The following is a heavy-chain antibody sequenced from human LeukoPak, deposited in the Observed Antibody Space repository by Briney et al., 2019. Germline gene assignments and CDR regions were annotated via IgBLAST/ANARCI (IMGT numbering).Heavy chain of an antibody. CDR2: INPIGDDT. CDR1: GYTFTGYY. CDR3: AREGRGTSFDP. J-gene: IGHJ5*02. D-gene: IGHD3/OR15-3a*01. V-gene: IGHV1-46*01. Sequence: ASVKVSCKASGYTFTGYYMHWVRQAPGQGLEWMGIINPIGDDTTFAQKFQGRVTMTTDTSTSTVYMELSSLRSDDTAIYYCAREGRGTSFDPWGQGTLVTVSS.